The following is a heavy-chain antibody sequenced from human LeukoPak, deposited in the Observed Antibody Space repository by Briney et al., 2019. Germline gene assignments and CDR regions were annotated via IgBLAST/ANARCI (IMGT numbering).Heavy chain of an antibody. D-gene: IGHD2-21*02. CDR2: ISSSSSYI. V-gene: IGHV3-21*01. CDR3: AREAYCGGDCYFNDAFDI. Sequence: GGSLRLSCAASGFTFSSYSMNWVRQAPGKGLEWVSSISSSSSYIYYADSEKGRFTIYRDNAKNSLYLKMNSLRAEDTAVYYCAREAYCGGDCYFNDAFDIWGQGTMVTVSS. CDR1: GFTFSSYS. J-gene: IGHJ3*02.